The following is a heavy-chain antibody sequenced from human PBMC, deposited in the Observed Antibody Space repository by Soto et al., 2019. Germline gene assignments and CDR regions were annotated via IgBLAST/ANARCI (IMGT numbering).Heavy chain of an antibody. CDR2: INHSGST. Sequence: QVQLQQWGAGLLKPSETLSLTCAVYGGSFSGYYWSWIRQPPGKGLEWIGEINHSGSTNYNPSLKSRVTXXXDXXXNXFSXXXXXVXXXXXXXXXXXXXXXXXXSGSXYNNWFXP. CDR3: XXXXXXXXSGSXYNNWFXP. J-gene: IGHJ5*02. D-gene: IGHD3-10*01. V-gene: IGHV4-34*01. CDR1: GGSFSGYY.